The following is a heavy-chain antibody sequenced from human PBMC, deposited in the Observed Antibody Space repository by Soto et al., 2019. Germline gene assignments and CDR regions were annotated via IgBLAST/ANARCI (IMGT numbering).Heavy chain of an antibody. CDR1: DFIFLDYA. V-gene: IGHV3-23*01. D-gene: IGHD3-9*01. J-gene: IGHJ4*02. CDR2: ISRDGSNT. Sequence: GGSLRLSCAASDFIFLDYAMTWVRQAPGKGLEWVSTISRDGSNTHYADSVKGRFTISRDNSKKTLYLEMSSLRGEDTAFYYCTKDPSTGYADHWGQGTLVTVPS. CDR3: TKDPSTGYADH.